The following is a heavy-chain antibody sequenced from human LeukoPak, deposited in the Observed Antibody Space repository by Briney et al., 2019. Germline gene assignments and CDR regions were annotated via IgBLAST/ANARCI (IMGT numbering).Heavy chain of an antibody. V-gene: IGHV3-23*01. Sequence: GGSLRLSCAASGFTFSSYAMSWVRQAPGKGLEWVSAISGSGGSTYYADSVKGRFTISRDNSKNTLYLQMNSLRAEDTAVYYCAKWGSYDFWSTTANWFDPWGQGTLVTVSS. J-gene: IGHJ5*02. CDR3: AKWGSYDFWSTTANWFDP. CDR1: GFTFSSYA. CDR2: ISGSGGST. D-gene: IGHD3-3*01.